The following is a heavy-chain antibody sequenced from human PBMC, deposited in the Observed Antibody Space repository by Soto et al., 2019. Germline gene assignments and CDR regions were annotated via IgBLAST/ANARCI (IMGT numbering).Heavy chain of an antibody. CDR1: GDTFTDYY. CDR2: VNPSGGHT. J-gene: IGHJ4*02. V-gene: IGHV1-46*01. Sequence: QVQLMQSGAEVKKPGASVKVSCKASGDTFTDYYIHWVRQAPGQGLEWMGTVNPSGGHTTYAQHFLGRVTITRDTSPSTLYMELTSLTSDDTAVYYCARGGHVVVVTAALDYWGQGTLVTVSS. D-gene: IGHD2-21*02. CDR3: ARGGHVVVVTAALDY.